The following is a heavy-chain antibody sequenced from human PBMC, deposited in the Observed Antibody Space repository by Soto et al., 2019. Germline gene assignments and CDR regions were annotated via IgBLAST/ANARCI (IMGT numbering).Heavy chain of an antibody. CDR2: ISGSGGST. D-gene: IGHD2-15*01. CDR1: GFTFSSYA. V-gene: IGHV3-23*01. CDR3: AKVLNSGGSKQYYFDY. J-gene: IGHJ4*02. Sequence: PGGSLRLSCAASGFTFSSYAMSWVRQAPGKGLEWVSAISGSGGSTYYADSVKGRFTISRDNSKNTLYLQMNSLRAEDTAVYYCAKVLNSGGSKQYYFDYWGQGTLVTVSS.